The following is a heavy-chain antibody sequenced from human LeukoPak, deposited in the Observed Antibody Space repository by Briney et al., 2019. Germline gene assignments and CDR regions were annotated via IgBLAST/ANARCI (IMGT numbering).Heavy chain of an antibody. Sequence: GASVKVSCKASGYTFTSYDINWVRQATGQGLEWMGWMNPNSGNTGYAQKFQGRVTMTRNTSISTAYMELSSLRSEDTAVYYCARAPFYDFWSGYSKYCFDYWGQGTLVTVSS. D-gene: IGHD3-3*01. V-gene: IGHV1-8*01. J-gene: IGHJ4*02. CDR3: ARAPFYDFWSGYSKYCFDY. CDR1: GYTFTSYD. CDR2: MNPNSGNT.